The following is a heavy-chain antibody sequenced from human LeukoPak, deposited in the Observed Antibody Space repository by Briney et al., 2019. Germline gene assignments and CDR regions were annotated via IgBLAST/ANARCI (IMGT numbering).Heavy chain of an antibody. J-gene: IGHJ6*04. Sequence: GGSLRLSCAVSGFTFSSWWMTWVRQAPGKGLEWVANIKQDGSGKNYVDSVKGRFTISRDNAKNSLDLQMNRLRAEDTAVYYCARGHIGMDVWGKGTTVTVSS. CDR1: GFTFSSWW. CDR2: IKQDGSGK. V-gene: IGHV3-7*01. D-gene: IGHD5-12*01. CDR3: ARGHIGMDV.